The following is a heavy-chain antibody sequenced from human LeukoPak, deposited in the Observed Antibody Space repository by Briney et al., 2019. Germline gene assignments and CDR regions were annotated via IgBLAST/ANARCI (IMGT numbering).Heavy chain of an antibody. CDR1: GFTVSSNY. CDR3: ARHPKRSGYGYFDP. D-gene: IGHD5-18*01. V-gene: IGHV4-39*01. J-gene: IGHJ5*02. CDR2: IYYSGST. Sequence: NPGGSLRLSCAASGFTVSSNYMSWVRQPPGKGLEWIGSIYYSGSTYYNPSLKSRVTISVDTSKNQFSLKLSSVTAADTAVYYCARHPKRSGYGYFDPWGQGTLVTVSS.